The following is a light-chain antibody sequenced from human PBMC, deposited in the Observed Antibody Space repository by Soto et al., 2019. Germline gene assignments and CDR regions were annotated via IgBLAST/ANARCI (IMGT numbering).Light chain of an antibody. CDR3: SSSAGSNNWN. CDR1: SSDVGGYNY. V-gene: IGLV2-8*01. CDR2: EVS. Sequence: QSALTQPPSASGSPGQSVTISCTGTSSDVGGYNYVSWYQQHPGKAPKLMIYEVSKRPSGVPDRFSGSKSGNKASLTVSGLQAEDEADYYCSSSAGSNNWNFGTGTKLTVL. J-gene: IGLJ1*01.